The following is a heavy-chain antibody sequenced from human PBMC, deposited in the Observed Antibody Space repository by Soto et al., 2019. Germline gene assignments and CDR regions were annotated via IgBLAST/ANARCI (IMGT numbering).Heavy chain of an antibody. CDR2: ISAYNGNT. D-gene: IGHD2-2*01. Sequence: QVRLVQSGAEVKKPGASVKVSCKASGYTFTSYGISWVRQAPGQGLEWMGWISAYNGNTNYAQKLQGRVTMTTDTSTSTAYMELRSLRSDDTAVYYCAWNRYCSSTSCTGYMDVWGKGTTVTVSS. J-gene: IGHJ6*03. CDR1: GYTFTSYG. V-gene: IGHV1-18*01. CDR3: AWNRYCSSTSCTGYMDV.